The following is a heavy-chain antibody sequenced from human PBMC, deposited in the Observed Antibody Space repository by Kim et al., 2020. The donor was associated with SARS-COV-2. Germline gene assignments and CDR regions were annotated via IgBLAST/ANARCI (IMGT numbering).Heavy chain of an antibody. Sequence: GGSLRLSCLASGFTFRYNVMSWVRQAPGQGRVWVSSISESGDSTHYADSVKGRFSISRDNSENTLQLQLNSLTAKDTATYYCGKVPHNDYPHGQYYGMDVGGQGTAVRVPS. CDR1: GFTFRYNV. V-gene: IGHV3-23*01. CDR3: GKVPHNDYPHGQYYGMDV. J-gene: IGHJ6*01. D-gene: IGHD4-17*01. CDR2: ISESGDST.